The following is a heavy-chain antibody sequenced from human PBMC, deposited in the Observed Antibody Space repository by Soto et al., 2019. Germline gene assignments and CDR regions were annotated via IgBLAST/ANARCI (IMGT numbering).Heavy chain of an antibody. V-gene: IGHV1-18*04. J-gene: IGHJ6*02. Sequence: EASVKVSCKASGYTFTSYGISCVRQAPGQGLEWMGWISAYNGNTNYAQKLQGRVTMTTDTSTSTAYMELRSLRSDDTAVYYCAREGASLTVSYGMDVWGQGTTVTVSS. D-gene: IGHD4-4*01. CDR3: AREGASLTVSYGMDV. CDR2: ISAYNGNT. CDR1: GYTFTSYG.